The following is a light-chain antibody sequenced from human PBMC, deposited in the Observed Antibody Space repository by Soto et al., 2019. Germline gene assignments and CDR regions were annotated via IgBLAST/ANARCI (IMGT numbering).Light chain of an antibody. J-gene: IGKJ4*01. CDR3: QQYGSSPLT. CDR2: GAS. CDR1: QSVSSSY. Sequence: EIVLTQSAGTLSLSPGERATLSCRASQSVSSSYLAWYQQKPGQAPRLLIYGASIRATGIPDRFSGSGSGTDFTLTISSLEPEDFAVYYCQQYGSSPLTFGGGTKVEIK. V-gene: IGKV3-20*01.